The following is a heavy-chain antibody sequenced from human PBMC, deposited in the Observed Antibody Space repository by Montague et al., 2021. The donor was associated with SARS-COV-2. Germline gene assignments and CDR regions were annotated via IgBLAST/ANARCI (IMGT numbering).Heavy chain of an antibody. CDR3: ARQQESLGSRSYRGIDY. D-gene: IGHD3-10*01. J-gene: IGHJ4*02. Sequence: SETLSLTCTVSGRSISSGLYHWAWIRQPPGKGLHWIGSIYFSGITNYNPSLKSRVTISVDTSKNQFSLKVTSVAAADTAVYYCARQQESLGSRSYRGIDYWGQGTLVTVSS. V-gene: IGHV4-39*01. CDR1: GRSISSGLYH. CDR2: IYFSGIT.